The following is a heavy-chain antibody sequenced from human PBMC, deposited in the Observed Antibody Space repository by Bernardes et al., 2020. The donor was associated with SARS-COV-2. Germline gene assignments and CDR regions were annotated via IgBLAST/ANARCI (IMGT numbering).Heavy chain of an antibody. CDR2: IYYSGST. CDR1: GGSIISYF. J-gene: IGHJ4*02. V-gene: IGHV4-59*08. D-gene: IGHD5-12*01. Sequence: SETLSLTCTVSGGSIISYFWSWIRQPPGKGLEWIGYIYYSGSTDYNPSLKSRVTISVDTSKHQFSLKRSSVTAADTAVYYCARHNEYSAYDSHFDYWGQGNLVTVSS. CDR3: ARHNEYSAYDSHFDY.